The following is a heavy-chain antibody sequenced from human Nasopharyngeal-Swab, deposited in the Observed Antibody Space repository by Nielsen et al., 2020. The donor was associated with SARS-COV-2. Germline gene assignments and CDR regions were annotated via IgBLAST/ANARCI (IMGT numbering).Heavy chain of an antibody. V-gene: IGHV4-34*01. Sequence: SETLSLTCAVYGGSFSGYYWSWIRQPPGKGLEWIGEINHSGSTNYNPSLKSRVTISADTSKNQFSLKLSSVTAADTAVYYCARGLYGSGSYYSPFDYWGQGTLVTVSS. CDR2: INHSGST. D-gene: IGHD3-10*01. CDR3: ARGLYGSGSYYSPFDY. J-gene: IGHJ4*02. CDR1: GGSFSGYY.